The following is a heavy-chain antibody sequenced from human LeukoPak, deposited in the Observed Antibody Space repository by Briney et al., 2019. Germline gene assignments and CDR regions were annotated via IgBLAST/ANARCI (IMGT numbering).Heavy chain of an antibody. CDR1: GYSFTSYW. CDR2: IYPGDSDT. V-gene: IGHV5-51*01. CDR3: ARWNYGSGSYYNGGREFYY. D-gene: IGHD3-10*01. Sequence: GESLKISCKGSGYSFTSYWIGWVRQMPGKGLEWMGIIYPGDSDTRYSPSFQGQVTISADKSISTAYLQWSSLKASDTAMYYCARWNYGSGSYYNGGREFYYWGQGTLVTVSS. J-gene: IGHJ4*02.